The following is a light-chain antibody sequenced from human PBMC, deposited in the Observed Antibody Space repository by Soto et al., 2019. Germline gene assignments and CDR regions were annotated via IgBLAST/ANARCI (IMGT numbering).Light chain of an antibody. Sequence: DIVMTQSPLSLPFTPGEPASISCRSSQSLLHSNGNHYLEWYFQKPGQSPQLLIYLASIRASGVPDRFSGSGSGKDFTLKISRVEAEDVGVYYCMQALHTPRTFGQGTKVEIK. J-gene: IGKJ1*01. CDR3: MQALHTPRT. V-gene: IGKV2-28*01. CDR1: QSLLHSNGNHY. CDR2: LAS.